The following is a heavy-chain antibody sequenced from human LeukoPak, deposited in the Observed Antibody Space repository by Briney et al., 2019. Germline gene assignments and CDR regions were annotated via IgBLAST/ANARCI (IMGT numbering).Heavy chain of an antibody. CDR2: SRNKANSYTT. V-gene: IGHV3-72*01. J-gene: IGHJ4*02. D-gene: IGHD3-22*01. CDR1: GLTFSDHY. CDR3: TRNIYHGSRYFSDY. Sequence: GGSLRLSCAASGLTFSDHYMDWVRQVPGKGLEWVGRSRNKANSYTTEYAASVKGRFTISRDDSKSSLYLHMSGLKTEDTAVYFCTRNIYHGSRYFSDYWGQGTLVTVSS.